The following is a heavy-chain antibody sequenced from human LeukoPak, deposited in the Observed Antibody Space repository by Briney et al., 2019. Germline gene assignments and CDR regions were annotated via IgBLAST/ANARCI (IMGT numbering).Heavy chain of an antibody. CDR1: GGSISSGGYY. Sequence: SETLSLTCTVSGGSISSGGYYWSWIRQHPGKGLEWIGYIYYSGSTYYNPSLKSRVTISVDTSKNQFSLKLSSVTAADTAVYYCARDVFSPLDWNHAFDIWGQGTMVTVSS. J-gene: IGHJ3*02. CDR3: ARDVFSPLDWNHAFDI. CDR2: IYYSGST. V-gene: IGHV4-31*03. D-gene: IGHD1-1*01.